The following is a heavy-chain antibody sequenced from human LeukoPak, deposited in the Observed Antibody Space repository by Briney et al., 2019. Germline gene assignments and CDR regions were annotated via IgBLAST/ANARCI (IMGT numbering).Heavy chain of an antibody. CDR1: GGSFSGYY. J-gene: IGHJ4*02. CDR3: ASIPTPTHLDDSSGYDDY. V-gene: IGHV4-34*01. Sequence: PSETLSLTCAVYGGSFSGYYWSWIRQPPGKGLEWIGEINHSGSTNYNPSLKSRVTISVDTSENQFSLKLSSVTAADTAVYYCASIPTPTHLDDSSGYDDYWGQGTLVTVSS. D-gene: IGHD3-22*01. CDR2: INHSGST.